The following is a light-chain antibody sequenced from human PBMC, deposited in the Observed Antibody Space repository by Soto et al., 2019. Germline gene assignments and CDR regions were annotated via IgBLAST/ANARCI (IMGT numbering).Light chain of an antibody. CDR1: QSVSSY. CDR3: QQYGDSPL. J-gene: IGKJ3*01. CDR2: DAS. Sequence: ETVLTQSPGTLSLSPGERATLSCRASQSVSSYLAWYQQKPGQAPRLLIYDASNRATGIPARFSGSGSGTDFTLTISRLEPEDFAVYYCQQYGDSPLFGPGTKVDIK. V-gene: IGKV3-20*01.